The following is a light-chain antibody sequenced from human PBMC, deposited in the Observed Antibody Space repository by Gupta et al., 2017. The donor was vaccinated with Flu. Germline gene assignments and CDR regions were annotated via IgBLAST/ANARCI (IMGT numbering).Light chain of an antibody. CDR2: NNN. J-gene: IGLJ3*02. CDR3: ATWDDNMNGWV. V-gene: IGLV1-44*01. CDR1: SSNMGSNT. Sequence: SVTISCAGSSSNMGSNTWNWYQQGAGTAPKLLIYNNNQRHAGVPDRFSGSKSGTSAAVAISGLQSGDEGDYYCATWDDNMNGWVFGGGAKRTVL.